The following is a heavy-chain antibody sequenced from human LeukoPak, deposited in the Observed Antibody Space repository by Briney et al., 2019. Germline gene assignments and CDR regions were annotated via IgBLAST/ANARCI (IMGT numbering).Heavy chain of an antibody. D-gene: IGHD2-21*01. CDR1: GFTFSSYW. V-gene: IGHV3-74*01. J-gene: IGHJ6*03. Sequence: GGSLRLSCAASGFTFSSYWMHWVRQAPGKGLVWVSRINSDGSSTSYADSVKGRFTISRDNAKNTLYLQMNSLRAEDTAVYYCARAIHYYYYYMDVWGKGTTVTVSS. CDR2: INSDGSST. CDR3: ARAIHYYYYYMDV.